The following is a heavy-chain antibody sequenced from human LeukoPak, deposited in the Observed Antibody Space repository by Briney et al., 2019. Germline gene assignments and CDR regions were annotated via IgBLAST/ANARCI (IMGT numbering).Heavy chain of an antibody. CDR2: INPNSGGT. J-gene: IGHJ6*03. Sequence: ASVKVSCKASGYTFIDYYMHWVRQAPGQGLEWMGWINPNSGGTNYAQKSQGRVTMTRDTSISTAYVELSRLRSDDTAVYYCARGLGTSGWYGYYYYYMDVWGKGTTVTISS. CDR3: ARGLGTSGWYGYYYYYMDV. CDR1: GYTFIDYY. D-gene: IGHD6-19*01. V-gene: IGHV1-2*02.